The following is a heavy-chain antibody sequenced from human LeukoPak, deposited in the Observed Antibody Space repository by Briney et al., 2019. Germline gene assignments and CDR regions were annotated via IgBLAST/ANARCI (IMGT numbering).Heavy chain of an antibody. Sequence: GRSLRLSCAASGFTFSSYAMHWVRQAPGKGLEGVAVISYDGSNKYYADSVKGRFTISRDNSKNTLYLQMNSLRAEDTAVYYCARDRDRKAVAGLFDYWGQGTPVTVSS. CDR1: GFTFSSYA. J-gene: IGHJ4*02. D-gene: IGHD6-19*01. V-gene: IGHV3-30-3*01. CDR3: ARDRDRKAVAGLFDY. CDR2: ISYDGSNK.